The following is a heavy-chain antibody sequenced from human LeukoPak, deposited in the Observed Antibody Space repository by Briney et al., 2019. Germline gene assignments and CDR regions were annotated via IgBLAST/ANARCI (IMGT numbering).Heavy chain of an antibody. CDR1: GGSFSGYY. V-gene: IGHV4-34*01. CDR3: ARSVTNRSRWFDP. D-gene: IGHD4-17*01. J-gene: IGHJ5*02. CDR2: INHSGST. Sequence: SETLSLTCAVSGGSFSGYYWRWIRQPPGKGLEWIGEINHSGSTNYNPSLKSRVTISVDTSKNQFSLKLSSVTAADTAVYYCARSVTNRSRWFDPWGQGTLVTVSS.